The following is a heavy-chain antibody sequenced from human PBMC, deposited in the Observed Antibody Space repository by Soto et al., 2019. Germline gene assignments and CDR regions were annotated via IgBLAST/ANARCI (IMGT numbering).Heavy chain of an antibody. CDR2: ISKDSVYI. CDR3: AIRSTIGLFDY. CDR1: GFTFSAHN. J-gene: IGHJ4*02. Sequence: EVQLVESGGGLVKPGGSLRLSCVASGFTFSAHNMNWVRQAPGKGLEWVSSISKDSVYIYYADSVKGRFTISRDNAKDSLFLQMDSLTADDPAMYYCAIRSTIGLFDYWGQGILVTVSS. D-gene: IGHD3-16*02. V-gene: IGHV3-21*02.